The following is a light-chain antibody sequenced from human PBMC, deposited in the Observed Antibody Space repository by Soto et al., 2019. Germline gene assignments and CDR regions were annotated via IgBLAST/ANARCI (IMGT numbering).Light chain of an antibody. CDR1: QVIGNPY. V-gene: IGKV1-17*01. Sequence: DIQMTQSPSSLSASVGDTVTVTCRASQVIGNPYIGWYQQKVGRPPKRLIYATSTLQSGAPSRFSGSGSGTVFSLTISSLQPEDSATYYCLQYLDYSWTFGQGTKVEMK. CDR2: ATS. J-gene: IGKJ1*01. CDR3: LQYLDYSWT.